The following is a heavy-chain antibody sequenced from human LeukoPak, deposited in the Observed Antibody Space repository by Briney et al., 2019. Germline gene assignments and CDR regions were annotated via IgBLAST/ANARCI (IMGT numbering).Heavy chain of an antibody. J-gene: IGHJ6*03. CDR3: ARVPYGNYHYYYMDV. Sequence: GGSLRLSCAASGFTVGTNYMSWVRQAPGKGLEWVSLIYSGSSTYYANSVKGRFTISRDNSKNTVYLQMNSLRAEDTAAYYCARVPYGNYHYYYMDVWGKGTTVTVSS. CDR2: IYSGSST. CDR1: GFTVGTNY. D-gene: IGHD3-10*01. V-gene: IGHV3-53*01.